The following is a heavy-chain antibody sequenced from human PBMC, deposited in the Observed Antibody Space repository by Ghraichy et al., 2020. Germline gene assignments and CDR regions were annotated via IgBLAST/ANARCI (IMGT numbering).Heavy chain of an antibody. Sequence: SETLSLTCSVSGGSISSYYWSWIRQPPGKGLEWIGCIHYSGSTYYNPSLKSRVTVSVDTSKNHPILKLRGLTAADTAVYYCARHDDWNYGPYNWFDSWGQGTLVTVSS. V-gene: IGHV4-59*08. CDR3: ARHDDWNYGPYNWFDS. CDR2: IHYSGST. D-gene: IGHD1-7*01. CDR1: GGSISSYY. J-gene: IGHJ5*01.